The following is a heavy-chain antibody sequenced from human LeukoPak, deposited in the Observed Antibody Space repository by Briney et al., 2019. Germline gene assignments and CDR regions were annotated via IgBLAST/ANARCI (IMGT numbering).Heavy chain of an antibody. Sequence: ASVKVSCKVSGYTLTELSMHWMRQAPGKGLEWMGGFDPEDGETIYAQKFQGRVTMTEDTSTDTAYMELSSLRSEDTAVYYCATTPTGMVRGAFDYWGQGTLVTVSS. CDR1: GYTLTELS. CDR2: FDPEDGET. CDR3: ATTPTGMVRGAFDY. J-gene: IGHJ4*02. V-gene: IGHV1-24*01. D-gene: IGHD3-10*01.